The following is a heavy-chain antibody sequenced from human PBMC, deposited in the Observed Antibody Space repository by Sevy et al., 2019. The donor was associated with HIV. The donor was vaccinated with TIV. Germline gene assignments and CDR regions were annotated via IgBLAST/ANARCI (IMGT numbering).Heavy chain of an antibody. Sequence: GGSLRLSCAASGFTFRTYAMSWVRQAPGKGLEWVSGVSGSAGNIDYADSVKGRFTISRDNSKKMLYLQINSLRAEDTAVYYCAKAFSVAGTRADGFDIWGQGTMVTVSS. V-gene: IGHV3-23*01. CDR1: GFTFRTYA. CDR2: VSGSAGNI. J-gene: IGHJ3*02. D-gene: IGHD6-19*01. CDR3: AKAFSVAGTRADGFDI.